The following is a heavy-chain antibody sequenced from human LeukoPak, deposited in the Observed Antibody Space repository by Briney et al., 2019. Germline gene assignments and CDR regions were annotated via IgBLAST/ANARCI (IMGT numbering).Heavy chain of an antibody. Sequence: GGSLRLSCSASGFTFSSHALHRVRQAPGKGLEYVSGLSHNGGNTYYAESVKGRFTISRDNSRNTLYLQTSSLRDADTAVYYCVKNDYGSGGYLELDHWGQGTLVTVSS. V-gene: IGHV3-64D*09. CDR1: GFTFSSHA. J-gene: IGHJ4*02. D-gene: IGHD3-10*01. CDR3: VKNDYGSGGYLELDH. CDR2: LSHNGGNT.